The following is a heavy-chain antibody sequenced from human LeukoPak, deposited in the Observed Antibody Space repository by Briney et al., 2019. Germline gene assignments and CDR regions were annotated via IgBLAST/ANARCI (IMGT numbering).Heavy chain of an antibody. Sequence: PGGSLRLSCAGSGFSLGDFPMTWVRQAPGKGLEWVGYIRAKAYGGTTEYAASVKGRLTISRDDSKRIAYLQMNSLRTEDTGIYYCTRGSGRFEFWGQGALVTVSS. CDR2: IRAKAYGGTT. D-gene: IGHD1-26*01. CDR1: GFSLGDFP. CDR3: TRGSGRFEF. J-gene: IGHJ4*02. V-gene: IGHV3-49*04.